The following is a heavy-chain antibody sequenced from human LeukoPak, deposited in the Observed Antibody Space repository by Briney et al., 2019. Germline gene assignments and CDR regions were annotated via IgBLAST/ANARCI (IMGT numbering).Heavy chain of an antibody. CDR2: ISAYNGNT. J-gene: IGHJ6*02. V-gene: IGHV1-18*01. CDR3: ARAMRIAAASNYYYGMDV. Sequence: GASVKVSCKASGYTLTSYGISWVRQAPGHGLEWLGWISAYNGNTNYAQKLQGRVTMTTDTSTSTAYMELRSLRSDDTAVYYCARAMRIAAASNYYYGMDVWGQGTTVTVSS. CDR1: GYTLTSYG. D-gene: IGHD6-13*01.